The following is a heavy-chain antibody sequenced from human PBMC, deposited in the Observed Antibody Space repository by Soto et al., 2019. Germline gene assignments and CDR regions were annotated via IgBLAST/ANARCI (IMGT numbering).Heavy chain of an antibody. Sequence: ASVTVSCKASVYTFSSYGVTWVRQAPGQGLEWMGWISAYSGNTNYAQKLQGRVTMTTDTSTSTVYMALRSLRSDDTAVYYCATDWEPYGSGTYPFDYWGQGTLVTVSS. CDR3: ATDWEPYGSGTYPFDY. D-gene: IGHD3-10*01. V-gene: IGHV1-18*01. J-gene: IGHJ4*02. CDR2: ISAYSGNT. CDR1: VYTFSSYG.